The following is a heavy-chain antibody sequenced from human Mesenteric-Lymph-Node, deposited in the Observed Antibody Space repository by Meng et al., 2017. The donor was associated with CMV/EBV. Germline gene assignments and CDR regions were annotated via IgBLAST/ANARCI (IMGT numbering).Heavy chain of an antibody. J-gene: IGHJ4*02. Sequence: GESLKISCAASGFTFSSYAMSWVRQAPGKGLEWVSGIGGSGGNTYYADSVKGRFTISRDNSKNALYLQMNSLRAEDTAVYYCAKDSVVAGMAEIDYWGQGTLVTVSS. D-gene: IGHD6-19*01. CDR3: AKDSVVAGMAEIDY. CDR1: GFTFSSYA. CDR2: IGGSGGNT. V-gene: IGHV3-23*01.